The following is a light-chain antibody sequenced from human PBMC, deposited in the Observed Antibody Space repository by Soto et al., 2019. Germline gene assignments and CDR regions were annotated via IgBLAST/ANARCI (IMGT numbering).Light chain of an antibody. CDR3: SSYTSSSTLL. CDR2: DVS. J-gene: IGLJ2*01. V-gene: IGLV2-14*03. Sequence: QSALTQPASVSGSPGQSITISCTGSSSDIGGYNYVSWYQQHSGKAPKLMIYDVSNRPSGVSNRFSGSKSDNTASLTISGLQAEDEADYYCSSYTSSSTLLFGGGTQLTVL. CDR1: SSDIGGYNY.